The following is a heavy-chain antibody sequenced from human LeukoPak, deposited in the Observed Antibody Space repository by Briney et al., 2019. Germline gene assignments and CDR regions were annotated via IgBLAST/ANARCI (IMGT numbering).Heavy chain of an antibody. J-gene: IGHJ4*02. CDR2: IYYSGST. V-gene: IGHV4-59*01. D-gene: IGHD2-15*01. CDR1: GGSISSYY. Sequence: PSETLSLTCTVSGGSISSYYWSWIRQPPGKGLEWIGYIYYSGSTNYNPSLKSRVTISVDTSKNQFSLKLSSVTAADTAVYYCARLFDCSGGSCPDYWGQGTLVTVSS. CDR3: ARLFDCSGGSCPDY.